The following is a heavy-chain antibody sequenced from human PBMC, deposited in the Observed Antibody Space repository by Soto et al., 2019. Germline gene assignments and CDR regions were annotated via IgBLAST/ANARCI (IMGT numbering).Heavy chain of an antibody. J-gene: IGHJ4*02. CDR2: VIPIFDTT. CDR1: GGPYSKYS. CDR3: ARSLLGDDYDSDGLYN. D-gene: IGHD3-22*01. Sequence: QVQLVQSGTEVKKTGSSVTVSCKASGGPYSKYSVSWVRQAPGHGLEWVGRVIPIFDTTDYAQKFQGRATITADKSTSTVYMDLSSLSSEDTAVYYCARSLLGDDYDSDGLYNWGQGTLVTVSS. V-gene: IGHV1-69*08.